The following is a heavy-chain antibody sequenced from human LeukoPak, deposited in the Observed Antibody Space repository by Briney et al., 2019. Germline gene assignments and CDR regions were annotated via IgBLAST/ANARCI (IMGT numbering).Heavy chain of an antibody. J-gene: IGHJ4*02. CDR2: ISSYNGDT. CDR1: GYTFTSYG. Sequence: ASVTLSCKASGYTFTSYGITWVRQAPGQGLEWMGGISSYNGDTKYAQQVQGRVTVTTDTSTSTAYMELRSLSLDDTAVYYCGRGDYGGGFDYWGQGTVDPVSS. D-gene: IGHD4-23*01. CDR3: GRGDYGGGFDY. V-gene: IGHV1-18*01.